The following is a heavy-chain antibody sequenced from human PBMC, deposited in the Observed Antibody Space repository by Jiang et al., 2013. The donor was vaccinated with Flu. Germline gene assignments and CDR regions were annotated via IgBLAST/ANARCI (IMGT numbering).Heavy chain of an antibody. Sequence: QLVESGGGLVQPGGSLRLSCAASGFTFSSYAMSWVRQAPGKGLEWVSSISGNGGSTYYADSVKGRFTISRDNSKNTLYLQMNSLRAEDTAIYYCAKDLRYRYGYDYNYYGMDVWGQGTTVTVSS. CDR3: AKDLRYRYGYDYNYYGMDV. D-gene: IGHD5-18*01. CDR2: ISGNGGST. V-gene: IGHV3-23*04. CDR1: GFTFSSYA. J-gene: IGHJ6*02.